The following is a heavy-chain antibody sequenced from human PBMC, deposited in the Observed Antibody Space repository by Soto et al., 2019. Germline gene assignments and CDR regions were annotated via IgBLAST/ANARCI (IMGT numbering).Heavy chain of an antibody. CDR1: RYTFTDYY. V-gene: IGHV1-2*02. J-gene: IGHJ4*02. D-gene: IGHD5-12*01. CDR2: INANSGAT. Sequence: ASVKVSCKASRYTFTDYYVHWVRQSPGQGLEWMGWINANSGATKFPQKFQGRVIMTRDTFISTVYMELSRLTSDDTAVYYCARAGLTTLELATIYWGQGTQVTVSS. CDR3: ARAGLTTLELATIY.